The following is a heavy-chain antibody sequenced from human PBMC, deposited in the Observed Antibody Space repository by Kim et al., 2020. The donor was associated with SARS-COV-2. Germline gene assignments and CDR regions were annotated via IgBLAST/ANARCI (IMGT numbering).Heavy chain of an antibody. Sequence: SETLSLTCAVYGGSFSLYYWTWIRQPPGKGLEWIGEINGSGTTNYNPSRKSRVNISIDRSKSQFSLHLRSVTAADTAVYYCARGRRDQLVRTAWRHRLDVWGQGTPVTVSS. J-gene: IGHJ6*02. CDR1: GGSFSLYY. CDR3: ARGRRDQLVRTAWRHRLDV. V-gene: IGHV4-34*01. D-gene: IGHD6-13*01. CDR2: INGSGTT.